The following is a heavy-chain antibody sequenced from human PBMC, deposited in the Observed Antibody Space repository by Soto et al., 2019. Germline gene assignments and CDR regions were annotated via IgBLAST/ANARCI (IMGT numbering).Heavy chain of an antibody. D-gene: IGHD3-10*01. Sequence: QVQLQESGPGLVKPSQTLSLTCTVSGGSISSGGYYWSWIRQHPGKGLEWIGYIYYSGSTYYNPSPKSRVTISVDTSKNQFSLKLSSVTAADTAVYYCAREWFAGGYYYYGMDVWGQGTTVTVSS. CDR1: GGSISSGGYY. J-gene: IGHJ6*02. CDR3: AREWFAGGYYYYGMDV. CDR2: IYYSGST. V-gene: IGHV4-31*03.